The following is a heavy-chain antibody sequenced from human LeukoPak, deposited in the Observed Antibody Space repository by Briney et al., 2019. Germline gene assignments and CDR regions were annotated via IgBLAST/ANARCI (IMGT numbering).Heavy chain of an antibody. CDR3: ASGYCSSTSCLPSYYYYYGMDV. Sequence: SVKVSCKASGGTFSSYAISWVRQAPGQGLEWMGGIIPIFGTANYAQKFQGRVTMTRDTSTSTVYMELSSLRSEDTAVYYCASGYCSSTSCLPSYYYYYGMDVWGQGTTVTVSS. V-gene: IGHV1-69*05. J-gene: IGHJ6*02. D-gene: IGHD2-2*03. CDR2: IIPIFGTA. CDR1: GGTFSSYA.